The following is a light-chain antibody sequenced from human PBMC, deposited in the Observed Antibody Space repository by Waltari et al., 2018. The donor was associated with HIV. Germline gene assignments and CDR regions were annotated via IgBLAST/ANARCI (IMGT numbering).Light chain of an antibody. CDR3: QSYDSSLSVV. CDR2: CNS. V-gene: IGLV1-40*01. J-gene: IGLJ2*01. CDR1: SSNIGAGYE. Sequence: QSVLTQPPSVSGAPGQRVTISCTGSSSNIGAGYEVHWHQQLPGTAPKLLIYCNSNRPSGVPDRFSGSKSGTSASLAITGLQAEDEADYYCQSYDSSLSVVFGGGTKLTVL.